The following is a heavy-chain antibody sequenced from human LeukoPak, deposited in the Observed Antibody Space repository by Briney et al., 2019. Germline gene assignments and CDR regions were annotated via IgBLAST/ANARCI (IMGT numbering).Heavy chain of an antibody. CDR3: ARDPTFRGVTSDAFDI. J-gene: IGHJ3*02. D-gene: IGHD3-16*01. Sequence: SETLSLTCTVSGGSISSYYWSWIRQPAGKGLEWIGRIYTSGSTNYNPSLKSRVTMSVDTSKNQFSLKLSSVTAADTAVYYCARDPTFRGVTSDAFDIWGQGTMVTVSS. V-gene: IGHV4-4*07. CDR1: GGSISSYY. CDR2: IYTSGST.